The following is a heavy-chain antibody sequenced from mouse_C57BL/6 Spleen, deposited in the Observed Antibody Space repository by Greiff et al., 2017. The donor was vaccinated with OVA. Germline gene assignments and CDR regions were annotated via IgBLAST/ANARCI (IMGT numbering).Heavy chain of an antibody. CDR3: AREEWLLRGFAY. Sequence: QVQLQQSGAELVRPGASVKLSCKASGYTFTDYYINWVKQRPGQGLEWIARIYPGSGNTYYNEKFKGKATLTAEKSSSTAYMQLSSLTSEDSAVYFCAREEWLLRGFAYWGQGTLVTVSA. D-gene: IGHD2-3*01. CDR2: IYPGSGNT. CDR1: GYTFTDYY. J-gene: IGHJ3*01. V-gene: IGHV1-76*01.